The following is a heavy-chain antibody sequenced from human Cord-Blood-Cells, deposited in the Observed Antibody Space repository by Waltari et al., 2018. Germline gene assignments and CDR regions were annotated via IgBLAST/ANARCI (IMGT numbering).Heavy chain of an antibody. J-gene: IGHJ6*03. V-gene: IGHV4-38-2*02. CDR1: GYSISSGYY. CDR3: ARGNYMDV. CDR2: IYHSGST. Sequence: QVQLQESGPGLVKPSETLSLTCTVSGYSISSGYYWGWIRQPPGKGLEWIGSIYHSGSTYYNPSLKSRVTTSVDTSKNQFSLKLSSVTAADTAVYYCARGNYMDVWGKGTTVTVSS.